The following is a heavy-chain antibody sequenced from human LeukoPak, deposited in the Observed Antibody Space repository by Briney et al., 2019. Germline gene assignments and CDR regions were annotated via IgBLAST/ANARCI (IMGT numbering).Heavy chain of an antibody. CDR1: GFTFSSYG. J-gene: IGHJ3*02. Sequence: GGSLRLSCAASGFTFSSYGMHWVRQAPGKGLEWVAFIRYDGSNKYYADSVKGRFTISRDNAKNSLYLQMNSLRAEDTAVYYCARDSGNYLDAFDIWGQGTMVTVSS. CDR2: IRYDGSNK. D-gene: IGHD1-7*01. CDR3: ARDSGNYLDAFDI. V-gene: IGHV3-30*02.